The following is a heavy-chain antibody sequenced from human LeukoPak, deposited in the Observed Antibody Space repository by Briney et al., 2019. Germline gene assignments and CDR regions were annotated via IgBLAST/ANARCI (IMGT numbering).Heavy chain of an antibody. D-gene: IGHD2-15*01. CDR1: GFTFSAYW. CDR2: LRTRWNEQ. Sequence: GGSLRLSCAASGFTFSAYWMHCVLQAPGKGLGCLSRLRTRWNEQTYAVCVKGRLGITRYNAKNALYLQMNSLTLEHTAVYYCTIRLVVAGTRPNDDRGQGTLVNVAS. J-gene: IGHJ4*02. V-gene: IGHV3-74*03. CDR3: TIRLVVAGTRPNDD.